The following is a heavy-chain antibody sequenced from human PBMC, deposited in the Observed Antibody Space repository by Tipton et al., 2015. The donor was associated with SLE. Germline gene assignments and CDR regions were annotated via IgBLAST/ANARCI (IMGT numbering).Heavy chain of an antibody. CDR3: ARGGDNGGYYVGDFDY. D-gene: IGHD3-22*01. Sequence: LRLSCTVSGGSISSSSYYWGWIRQPPGKGLEWIGSIYYSGSTYYNPSLKSRVTISVDTSKNQFSLKLSSVTAADTAVYYCARGGDNGGYYVGDFDYWGQGTLVTVSS. CDR1: GGSISSSSYY. J-gene: IGHJ4*02. CDR2: IYYSGST. V-gene: IGHV4-39*07.